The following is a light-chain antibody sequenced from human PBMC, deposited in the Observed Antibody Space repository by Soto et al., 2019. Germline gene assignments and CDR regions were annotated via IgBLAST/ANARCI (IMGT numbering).Light chain of an antibody. CDR1: ALPKQY. Sequence: SSELTQPPSVSVSPGQTARITCSGDALPKQYVYWYQQKPGQAPVLVIYKDNERPSGIPERFSGSSSGTTVTLTISGVQAEDEADYYCQSTDNSVVFGGGTQLTVL. CDR3: QSTDNSVV. V-gene: IGLV3-25*03. CDR2: KDN. J-gene: IGLJ2*01.